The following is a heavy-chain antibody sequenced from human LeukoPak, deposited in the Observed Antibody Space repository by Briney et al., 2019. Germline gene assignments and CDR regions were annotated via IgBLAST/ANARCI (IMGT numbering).Heavy chain of an antibody. V-gene: IGHV1-2*06. CDR2: ISPSSGT. Sequence: GASXXXXXKASGXSFTSYYIHWVRQAPGQGLEWMGRISPSSGTDYAQKFQGRVTMTRDTSVSTAYMELSRLKSDDTAVYYCARDLTSDGYNDWGQGTLVTVSS. D-gene: IGHD5-24*01. J-gene: IGHJ4*02. CDR3: ARDLTSDGYND. CDR1: GXSFTSYY.